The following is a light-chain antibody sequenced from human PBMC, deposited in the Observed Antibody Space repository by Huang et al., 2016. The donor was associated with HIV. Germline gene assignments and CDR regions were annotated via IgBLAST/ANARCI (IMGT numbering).Light chain of an antibody. V-gene: IGKV3-15*01. CDR1: QSVGSN. J-gene: IGKJ1*01. Sequence: IVMTQSPATLSVSPGEGATLSCRASQSVGSNLAWYQQRPGQAPSLLIYGASTRATGVPVRFSGRGSGTDFTLTISGPQSEDSAVYYCQQYSDRPPWTFGQGTKVE. CDR2: GAS. CDR3: QQYSDRPPWT.